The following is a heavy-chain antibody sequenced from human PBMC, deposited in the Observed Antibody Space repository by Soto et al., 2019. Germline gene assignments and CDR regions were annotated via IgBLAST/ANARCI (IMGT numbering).Heavy chain of an antibody. V-gene: IGHV4-39*01. CDR1: GGSISSSSYY. CDR2: IYYSGST. CDR3: ARQARGYYDFWSGYYTEVDY. Sequence: QLQLQESGPGLVKPSETLSLTCTVSGGSISSSSYYWGWIRQPPGKGLEWIGSIYYSGSTYYNPYLRGRVTISVDTSKNHFSLKLSSVTAADTAVYYCARQARGYYDFWSGYYTEVDYWGQGTLVTVSS. J-gene: IGHJ4*02. D-gene: IGHD3-3*01.